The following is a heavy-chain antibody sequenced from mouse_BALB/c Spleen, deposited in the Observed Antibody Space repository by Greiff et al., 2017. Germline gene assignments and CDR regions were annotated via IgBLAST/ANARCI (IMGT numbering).Heavy chain of an antibody. CDR2: INPSNGRT. V-gene: IGHV1S81*02. CDR1: GYTFTSYW. J-gene: IGHJ1*01. CDR3: ARRTTVSGAAWYFDV. D-gene: IGHD1-1*01. Sequence: VQLQQPGAELVKPGASVKLSCKASGYTFTSYWMHWVKQRPGQGLEWIGEINPSNGRTNYNEKFKSKATLTVDKSSSTAYMQLSSLTSEDSAVYYCARRTTVSGAAWYFDVWGAGTTVTVSS.